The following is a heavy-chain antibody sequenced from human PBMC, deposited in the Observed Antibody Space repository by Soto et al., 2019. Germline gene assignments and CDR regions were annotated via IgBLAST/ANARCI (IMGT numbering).Heavy chain of an antibody. CDR2: INPGTTTR. V-gene: IGHV3-48*02. J-gene: IGHJ5*02. CDR1: GLTFSTYN. Sequence: EVQVVESGGGLVQPGGSRRLSCAVSGLTFSTYNFNWVRQAPGKGLEWISFINPGTTTRHYADSVKGRFTISRDNAKKSPYLEMNRPTDADTAVYYCGRAGGASSYGYFPGGEGTLVTVSS. CDR3: GRAGGASSYGYFP. D-gene: IGHD5-18*01.